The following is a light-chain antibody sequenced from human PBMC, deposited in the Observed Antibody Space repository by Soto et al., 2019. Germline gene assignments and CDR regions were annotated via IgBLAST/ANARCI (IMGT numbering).Light chain of an antibody. J-gene: IGKJ1*01. Sequence: DIQMTQSPSSVSASVGDRFTISCRASQDIGNFLAWYQQTPGKAQRLLIHGASSLSRETPSRFSGGGTGTHFPLTFRGLQAVDLATFFFLQTSTFPRTFGQGTKV. CDR3: LQTSTFPRT. CDR1: QDIGNF. CDR2: GAS. V-gene: IGKV1-12*01.